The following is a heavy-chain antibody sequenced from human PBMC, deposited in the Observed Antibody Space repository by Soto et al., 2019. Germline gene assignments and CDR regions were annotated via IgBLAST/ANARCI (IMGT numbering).Heavy chain of an antibody. D-gene: IGHD6-19*01. CDR3: ANLPITPLRIAVAGTGDYYGMDV. Sequence: PGGSLRLSCAASGFTFSSYAMSWVRQAPGKGLEWVSAISGSGGSTYYADSVKGRFTISRDNSKNTLYLQMNSLRAEDTAVYYCANLPITPLRIAVAGTGDYYGMDVWGQGTTVTVSS. V-gene: IGHV3-23*01. CDR1: GFTFSSYA. J-gene: IGHJ6*02. CDR2: ISGSGGST.